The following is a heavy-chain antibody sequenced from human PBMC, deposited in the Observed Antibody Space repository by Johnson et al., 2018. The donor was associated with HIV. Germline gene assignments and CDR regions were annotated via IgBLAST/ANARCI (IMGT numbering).Heavy chain of an antibody. CDR2: ISYDGSNK. V-gene: IGHV3-30*14. CDR1: GFTFSSYA. Sequence: QVQVVESGGGVVQPERSLRLSCSASGFTFSSYAMHWVRQAPGKGLEWVACISYDGSNKYYADSVKGRFTISRDNSKNTLYLQMNSLRAEDTAVYYCASGLINDYVWGSYRYGDAFDIWGQGTMVTVSS. CDR3: ASGLINDYVWGSYRYGDAFDI. J-gene: IGHJ3*02. D-gene: IGHD3-16*02.